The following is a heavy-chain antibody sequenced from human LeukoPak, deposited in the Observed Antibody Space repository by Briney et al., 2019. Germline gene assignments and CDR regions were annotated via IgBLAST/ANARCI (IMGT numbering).Heavy chain of an antibody. V-gene: IGHV1-2*02. D-gene: IGHD4-17*01. CDR3: ARDPWGNDYGDSYSDY. CDR1: GYTFTGYY. Sequence: ASVKVSCKASGYTFTGYYMHWVRQAPGQGLEWMGWINPNSGGTNYAQKFQGRVTMTRDTSISTAYMELSRLRSDDTAVYYCARDPWGNDYGDSYSDYWGQGTLVTVSS. CDR2: INPNSGGT. J-gene: IGHJ4*02.